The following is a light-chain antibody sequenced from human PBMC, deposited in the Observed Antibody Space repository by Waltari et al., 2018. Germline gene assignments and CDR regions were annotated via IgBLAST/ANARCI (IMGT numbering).Light chain of an antibody. V-gene: IGLV2-8*01. J-gene: IGLJ2*01. Sequence: TQPPSASGSPGQSVTISCTGTSSDVGSYNYVSWYQQHPGKAPKLMIYEVSKRPSGVPDRFSGSKSGNTASLTVSGLQAEDEADYYCSSYAGRNNIVLFGGGTKLTVL. CDR2: EVS. CDR1: SSDVGSYNY. CDR3: SSYAGRNNIVL.